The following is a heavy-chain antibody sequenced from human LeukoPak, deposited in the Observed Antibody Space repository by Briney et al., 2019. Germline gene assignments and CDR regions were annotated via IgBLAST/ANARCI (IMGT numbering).Heavy chain of an antibody. CDR3: ARGQQVLRYFDWLPWGNSAFDI. CDR2: INHSGST. CDR1: GGSFSGYY. V-gene: IGHV4-34*01. J-gene: IGHJ3*02. Sequence: SETLSLTCAVYGGSFSGYYWSWIRQPPGKGLEWIGEINHSGSTNYNPSLKSRVTISVDTSKNQFSLKLSSVTAADTAVYFCARGQQVLRYFDWLPWGNSAFDIWGQGTMVTVSS. D-gene: IGHD3-9*01.